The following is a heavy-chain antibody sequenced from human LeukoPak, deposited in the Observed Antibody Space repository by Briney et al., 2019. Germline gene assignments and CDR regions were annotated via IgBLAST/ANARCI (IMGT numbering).Heavy chain of an antibody. Sequence: GGSLRLSRAASGFTFDDYAMHWVRQAPGKGLEWVSGITWNSGDIGYADSVKGRFTISRDNSKNTLYLQMNSLRAEDTAVYYCARDPIQLWSRFLDYWGQGTLVTVSS. D-gene: IGHD5-18*01. CDR1: GFTFDDYA. CDR3: ARDPIQLWSRFLDY. V-gene: IGHV3-9*01. J-gene: IGHJ4*02. CDR2: ITWNSGDI.